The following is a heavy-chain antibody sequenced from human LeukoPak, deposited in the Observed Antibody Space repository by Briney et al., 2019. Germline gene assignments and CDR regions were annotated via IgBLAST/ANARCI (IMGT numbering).Heavy chain of an antibody. Sequence: ASVKVSCKASGYTFTSYYMHWVRQAPGQGLEWMGIINPSGGSTSYAQKFQGRVTMTRDTSTSTVYMELSSLRSEDTAVHYCAREDSSRELDYWGQGTLVTVSS. CDR2: INPSGGST. J-gene: IGHJ4*02. CDR1: GYTFTSYY. V-gene: IGHV1-46*01. D-gene: IGHD6-13*01. CDR3: AREDSSRELDY.